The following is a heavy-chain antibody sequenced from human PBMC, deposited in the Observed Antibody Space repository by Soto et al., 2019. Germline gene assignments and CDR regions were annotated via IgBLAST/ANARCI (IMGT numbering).Heavy chain of an antibody. CDR1: GGSISSGGYS. CDR3: ARGQVVAAQH. CDR2: IYLSGST. D-gene: IGHD2-15*01. J-gene: IGHJ4*02. V-gene: IGHV4-30-2*01. Sequence: QLKLKESGPGLVKPSQTLSLTCAVSGGSISSGGYSWGWIRQPPGKGLEWIGDIYLSGSTYYNPSLKSRVTISVDRSKNQFSLKLSSVTAADTAVYYCARGQVVAAQHWGQGTLVTVSS.